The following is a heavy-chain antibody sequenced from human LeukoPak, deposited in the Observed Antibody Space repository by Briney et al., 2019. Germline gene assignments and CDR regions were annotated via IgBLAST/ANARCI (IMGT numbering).Heavy chain of an antibody. CDR2: IKQDGSEK. Sequence: PGGSLRLSCAASRFTFSDYWMSWVRQAPRKGLEWVANIKQDGSEKYYVDSVKGRFTISRDNAKNSLYLQMNSLRAEDTAVYYCARSHRSFASGSGDFWGQGTLVTVSS. D-gene: IGHD3-10*01. CDR1: RFTFSDYW. V-gene: IGHV3-7*05. J-gene: IGHJ4*02. CDR3: ARSHRSFASGSGDF.